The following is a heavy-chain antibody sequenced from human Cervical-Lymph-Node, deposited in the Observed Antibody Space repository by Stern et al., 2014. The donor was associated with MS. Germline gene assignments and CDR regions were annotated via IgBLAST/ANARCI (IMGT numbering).Heavy chain of an antibody. CDR1: GGSIINYY. J-gene: IGHJ4*02. V-gene: IGHV4-59*01. CDR2: ILYTGDT. Sequence: QVQLVQSGPGLVKPSETLSLTCTVSGGSIINYYGSWIRQSPGRGLEWIGFILYTGDTNYNPSLKSRVSMSVDTSKNEFSLKLSSVTAADTAVYYCASGADRSGWYFDYWGQGTLVTVSS. CDR3: ASGADRSGWYFDY. D-gene: IGHD6-19*01.